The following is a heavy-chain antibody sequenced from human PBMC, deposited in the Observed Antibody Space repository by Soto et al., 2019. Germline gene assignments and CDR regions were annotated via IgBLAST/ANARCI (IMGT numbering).Heavy chain of an antibody. V-gene: IGHV1-3*01. CDR3: ARGAAAGTGYYYYGMDV. Sequence: QVPLVQSGAEVKKPGASVKVSCKASGYTFTSYAMHWVRQAPGQRLEWMGWINAGNGNTKYSQKFQGRVTITRDTSASTAYMELSSLRSEDTAVYYCARGAAAGTGYYYYGMDVWGQGTTVTVSS. J-gene: IGHJ6*02. CDR1: GYTFTSYA. CDR2: INAGNGNT. D-gene: IGHD6-13*01.